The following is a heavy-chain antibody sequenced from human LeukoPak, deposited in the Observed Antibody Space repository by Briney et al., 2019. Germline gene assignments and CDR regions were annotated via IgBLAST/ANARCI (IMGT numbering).Heavy chain of an antibody. D-gene: IGHD6-19*01. CDR3: ARDLPVYSSGRLHYYYGMDV. J-gene: IGHJ6*04. CDR1: GYTFTNYY. V-gene: IGHV1-46*01. CDR2: INPSGGST. Sequence: ASVKVSCKASGYTFTNYYVHWVRQAPGQGLEWMGIINPSGGSTSYAEKFQGRDTMTRDTSTSTVYMEQSSLRSEDTAVYYCARDLPVYSSGRLHYYYGMDVWGKGTTVTVSS.